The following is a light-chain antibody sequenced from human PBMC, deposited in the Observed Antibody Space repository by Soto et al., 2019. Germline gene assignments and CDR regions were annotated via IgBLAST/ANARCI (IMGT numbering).Light chain of an antibody. J-gene: IGLJ7*01. Sequence: QSALTQPASVSGSPGQSITISCTGTSSDLGGFNYVAWFQQYPGKVPRLLIYEVSKRPSGVSDRFSGSKSVNTASLTISRLQPEDEADYYCSSYTSSHNLPPYVFGAGTQLTVL. CDR3: SSYTSSHNLPPYV. CDR1: SSDLGGFNY. CDR2: EVS. V-gene: IGLV2-14*03.